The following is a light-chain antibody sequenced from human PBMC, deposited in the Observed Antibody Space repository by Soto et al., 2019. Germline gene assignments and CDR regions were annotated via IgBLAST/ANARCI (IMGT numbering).Light chain of an antibody. CDR1: QSISSW. CDR2: KAS. V-gene: IGKV1-5*03. Sequence: DIQMTQSPSTLSASVGARVTITGRASQSISSWLAWYQQAPGKAPKLLIYKASSLESGVPSRFSGSGSGTEFTLTISSLQPDDFATYYCQQYDTYSLTFGGGTKVDI. CDR3: QQYDTYSLT. J-gene: IGKJ4*01.